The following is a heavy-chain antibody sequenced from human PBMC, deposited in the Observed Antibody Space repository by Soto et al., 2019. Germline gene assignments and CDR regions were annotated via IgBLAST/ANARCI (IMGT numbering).Heavy chain of an antibody. Sequence: QVQLVESGGGVVQPGRSLRLSCAASGLNFSSYGMHWVRQAPGRGLEWVAVIWYDGSNKSYGDSVKGRFTISRDNSKKTLCLQMNSLRAEDTAVYYCAGVRGVSPHYFASWGQGTLVTVSS. J-gene: IGHJ4*02. CDR2: IWYDGSNK. D-gene: IGHD3-10*01. V-gene: IGHV3-33*01. CDR3: AGVRGVSPHYFAS. CDR1: GLNFSSYG.